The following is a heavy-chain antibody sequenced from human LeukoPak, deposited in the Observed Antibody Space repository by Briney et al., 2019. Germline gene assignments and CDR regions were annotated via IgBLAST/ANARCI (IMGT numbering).Heavy chain of an antibody. Sequence: SETLSLTCSVSGGSITSSSYYWGWIRQSPEKGLEWIGSIYYTGGTYYSPSLKSRVTISVDTSKNQFSLKLSSVTAADTAVYYCARDSMVRGVTDDYWGQGTLVTVSS. CDR1: GGSITSSSYY. D-gene: IGHD3-10*01. CDR2: IYYTGGT. J-gene: IGHJ4*02. V-gene: IGHV4-39*02. CDR3: ARDSMVRGVTDDY.